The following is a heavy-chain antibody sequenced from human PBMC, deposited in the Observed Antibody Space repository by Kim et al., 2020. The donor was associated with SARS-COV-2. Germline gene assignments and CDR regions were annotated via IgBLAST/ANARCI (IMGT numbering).Heavy chain of an antibody. CDR2: ISGSGGRT. CDR3: AKDLTYYDDRLDY. Sequence: GWSLRLSCAASGFTFSNDAMTWVRQAPGKGLEWVSAISGSGGRTYYADSVKGRFTISRDNSKNTLYLQRNSLRAEDTAVYYCAKDLTYYDDRLDYWGQGT. J-gene: IGHJ4*02. CDR1: GFTFSNDA. D-gene: IGHD3-22*01. V-gene: IGHV3-23*01.